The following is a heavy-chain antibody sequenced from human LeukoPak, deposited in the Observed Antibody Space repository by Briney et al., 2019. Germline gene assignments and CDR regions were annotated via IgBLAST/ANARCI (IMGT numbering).Heavy chain of an antibody. CDR2: IHTSGST. V-gene: IGHV4-4*07. Sequence: PSETLSLTCTVSGGSISSYYWSWIRQPAGKGLEWIGLIHTSGSTNYNPSLKSRVTMSVDTSKNQFSLKVSSVTAADTAVYYCARDLSNIAALWGQGTLVTVSS. CDR3: ARDLSNIAAL. D-gene: IGHD6-6*01. J-gene: IGHJ4*02. CDR1: GGSISSYY.